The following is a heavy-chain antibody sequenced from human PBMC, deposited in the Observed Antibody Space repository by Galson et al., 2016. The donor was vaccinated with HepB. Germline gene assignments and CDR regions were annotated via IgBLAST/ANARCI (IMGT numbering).Heavy chain of an antibody. CDR2: MNPNSGNT. CDR3: ARGRPNIPADAVDF. V-gene: IGHV1-8*01. CDR1: GYTFTSHD. J-gene: IGHJ4*02. Sequence: SVKVSCKASGYTFTSHDINWLRQAPGRGLEWIGWMNPNSGNTGYARNFHGRVTMTRTNSITTAYMDLRSLTSDNTAVYYCARGRPNIPADAVDFWGQGTLVTVSS. D-gene: IGHD2-2*01.